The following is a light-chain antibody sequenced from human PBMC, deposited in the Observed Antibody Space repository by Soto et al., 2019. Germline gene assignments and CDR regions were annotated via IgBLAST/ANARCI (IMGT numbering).Light chain of an antibody. J-gene: IGKJ1*01. CDR2: DAS. Sequence: ETVMTQSPGTLSVSLGERATLSCRASQSVSIHLAWYQQKPGQAPRLLIHDASTRATGIPARFSGSGSGTDFTLTISSLEPEDFAVYYCQQRSNLDPWTFGQGTKVDIK. CDR3: QQRSNLDPWT. CDR1: QSVSIH. V-gene: IGKV3-11*01.